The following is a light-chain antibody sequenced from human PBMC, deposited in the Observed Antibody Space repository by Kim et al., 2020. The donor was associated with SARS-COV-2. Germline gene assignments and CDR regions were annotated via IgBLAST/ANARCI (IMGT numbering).Light chain of an antibody. CDR3: QHYVRFPYT. CDR2: LAS. Sequence: DIQMTQSPSTLSASVGDRVTITCRASQGINTYLAWYQQRPGKAPKLLIYLASTLESGVPPRFSGSGFGTEFTLTINILQPDDFATYYCQHYVRFPYTFGQGTKLEI. J-gene: IGKJ2*01. V-gene: IGKV1-5*03. CDR1: QGINTY.